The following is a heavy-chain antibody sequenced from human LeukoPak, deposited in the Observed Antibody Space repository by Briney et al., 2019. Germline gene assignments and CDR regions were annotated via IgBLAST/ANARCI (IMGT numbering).Heavy chain of an antibody. V-gene: IGHV4-59*01. J-gene: IGHJ3*02. CDR3: ARGYCTGGTCYYDAFDI. D-gene: IGHD2-15*01. CDR1: GASISGFY. CDR2: IYYSGST. Sequence: SETLSLTCTVSGASISGFYWSWIRQSPGKGLEWIGHIYYSGSTYYNPSLKSRVTISVDTSKNQFSLKLNSVTAADTAIYYCARGYCTGGTCYYDAFDIWGQGTMVTVSS.